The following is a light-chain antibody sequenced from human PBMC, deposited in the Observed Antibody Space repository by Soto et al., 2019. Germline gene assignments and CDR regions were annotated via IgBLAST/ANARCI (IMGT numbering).Light chain of an antibody. Sequence: EIVLTQSPGTLSLSPGERATLSCRASQSVSSSYLAWYQQKPGQAPRLHIYGASSRATGIPDRFSGSGSGTDFTLTISRLEPEDFAVYYCQQYGSSLGFTFGPGTKVDIK. J-gene: IGKJ3*01. V-gene: IGKV3-20*01. CDR2: GAS. CDR1: QSVSSSY. CDR3: QQYGSSLGFT.